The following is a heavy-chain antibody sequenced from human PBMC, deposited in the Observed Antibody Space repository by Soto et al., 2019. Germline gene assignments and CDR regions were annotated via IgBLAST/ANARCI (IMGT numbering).Heavy chain of an antibody. Sequence: GGSLRLSCAASGFTFSSYAMSWVRQAPGKGLEWVSAISGSGGSTYYADSVKGRFTISRDNSKNTLYLRMNSLRAEDTAVYYCAKVLLGYCSSTSCYWSGMDVWGQGTTVTVSS. CDR2: ISGSGGST. CDR3: AKVLLGYCSSTSCYWSGMDV. V-gene: IGHV3-23*01. D-gene: IGHD2-2*01. J-gene: IGHJ6*02. CDR1: GFTFSSYA.